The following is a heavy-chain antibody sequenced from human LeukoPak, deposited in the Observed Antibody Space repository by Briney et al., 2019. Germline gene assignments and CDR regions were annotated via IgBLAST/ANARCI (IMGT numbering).Heavy chain of an antibody. D-gene: IGHD1-26*01. CDR1: GYTFTGYY. CDR3: ARGSWEATDAFDI. J-gene: IGHJ3*02. CDR2: IDPSDGST. V-gene: IGHV1-46*04. Sequence: VASVKVSCKASGYTFTGYYMHWVRQAPGQGLQWMGIIDPSDGSTSYAQKLQGRVTMTSDTSTSTFYVDLNSLTSQDTAVYYCARGSWEATDAFDIWGQGTPVTVSS.